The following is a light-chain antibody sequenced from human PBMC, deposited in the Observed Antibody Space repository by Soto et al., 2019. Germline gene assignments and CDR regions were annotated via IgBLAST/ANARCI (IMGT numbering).Light chain of an antibody. CDR1: QSVSSSY. CDR3: QQYGSSPRT. V-gene: IGKV3-20*01. Sequence: EIVLTQSPGTLSLSPGERATLSCRASQSVSSSYLAWYQQKPCQAPRLLIYGASSRATGIPDRFSGSGSGKDFTLTISRLEPEDFAVYYCQQYGSSPRTFGQGTKVEIK. CDR2: GAS. J-gene: IGKJ1*01.